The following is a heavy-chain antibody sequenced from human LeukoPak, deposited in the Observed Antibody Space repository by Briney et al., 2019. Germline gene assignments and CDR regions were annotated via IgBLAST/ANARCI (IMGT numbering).Heavy chain of an antibody. CDR1: GDTLTTYG. J-gene: IGHJ3*01. CDR3: ARRSVVVSAAGDDAFDL. CDR2: LTTYKGNT. D-gene: IGHD2-15*01. V-gene: IGHV1-18*01. Sequence: ASVKVSCKASGDTLTTYGISWVRHTPGHGLERVGWLTTYKGNTNYIQTHQGRFTMTTDTSTRTAYMELRSLRYDDTAVYYCARRSVVVSAAGDDAFDLWGQGTMVTVSS.